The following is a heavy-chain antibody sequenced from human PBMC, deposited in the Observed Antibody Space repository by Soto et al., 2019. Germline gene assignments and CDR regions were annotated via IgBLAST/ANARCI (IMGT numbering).Heavy chain of an antibody. CDR2: INAGNGNT. V-gene: IGHV1-3*01. CDR3: ARDVAGPADFDY. D-gene: IGHD5-12*01. J-gene: IGHJ4*02. Sequence: ASVKVSCKASGYTFTSYAMHWVRQAPGQRLEWMGWINAGNGNTKYSQKFQGRVTITRGTSASTAYMELSSLRSEDTAVYYCARDVAGPADFDYWGQGTLVTVSS. CDR1: GYTFTSYA.